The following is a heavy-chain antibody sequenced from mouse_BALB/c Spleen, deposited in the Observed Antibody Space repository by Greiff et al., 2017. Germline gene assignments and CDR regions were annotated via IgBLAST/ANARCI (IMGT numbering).Heavy chain of an antibody. V-gene: IGHV1-18*01. J-gene: IGHJ4*01. CDR1: GYTFTDYN. CDR3: ARGLLLVFYAMDY. D-gene: IGHD2-3*01. CDR2: INPNNGGT. Sequence: EVQLQQSGPELVKPGASVKIPCKASGYTFTDYNMDWVKQSHGKSLEWIGDINPNNGGTIYNQKFKGKATLTVDKSSSTAYMELRSLTSEDTAVYYCARGLLLVFYAMDYWGQGTSVTVSS.